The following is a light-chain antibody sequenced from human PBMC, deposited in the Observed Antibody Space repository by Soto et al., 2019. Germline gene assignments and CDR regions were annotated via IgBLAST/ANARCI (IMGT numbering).Light chain of an antibody. CDR2: EVS. J-gene: IGLJ2*01. Sequence: QSVLTQPASVSGSPGQSITISCTGTSSDVGSYNFVSWYQQPPGKAPKLMIYEVSKRPSGVSTRFSGSKSGNTASLTISGLQAEDEADYYCCSYAGSRRVFGGGTKATVL. CDR1: SSDVGSYNF. V-gene: IGLV2-23*02. CDR3: CSYAGSRRV.